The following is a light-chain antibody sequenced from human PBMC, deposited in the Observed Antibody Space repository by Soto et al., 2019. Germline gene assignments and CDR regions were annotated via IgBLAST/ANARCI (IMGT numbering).Light chain of an antibody. CDR3: LQDYNYPRT. J-gene: IGKJ1*01. CDR2: EAS. V-gene: IGKV1-6*01. Sequence: AIQMTQSPSSLSASVGDTVTFTCRASQDIGKDLGWYQQKPGEAPVLLIYEASTAQSGVPSRFTGSGFGTEFTLTISSLKPEDFATYYCLQDYNYPRTFGLGTRVEIK. CDR1: QDIGKD.